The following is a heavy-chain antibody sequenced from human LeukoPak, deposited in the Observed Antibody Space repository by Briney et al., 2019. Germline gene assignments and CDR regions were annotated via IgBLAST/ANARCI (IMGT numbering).Heavy chain of an antibody. CDR3: ARARIAAAGTVIVDY. J-gene: IGHJ4*02. CDR1: GGSISSSSYY. CDR2: IYYSGST. Sequence: SETLSLTCIVSGGSISSSSYYWGWIRQPPGKGLEWIGSIYYSGSTYYNPSLKSRVTISVDTSKNQFSLKLSSVTAADTAVYYCARARIAAAGTVIVDYWGQGTLVTVSS. V-gene: IGHV4-39*07. D-gene: IGHD6-13*01.